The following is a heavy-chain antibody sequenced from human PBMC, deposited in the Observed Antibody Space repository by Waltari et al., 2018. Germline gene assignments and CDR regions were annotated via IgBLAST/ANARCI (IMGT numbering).Heavy chain of an antibody. CDR3: AAADLTPDDSSGYRY. J-gene: IGHJ4*02. Sequence: EVQLVQSGAAVKTPGASLKISCKGSGYSFTSYWLGWVRQMPGKGLEWMGIIYPGDSATRYSPSFQGQVTISADKSISTAYLQWSSLKASDTAMYYCAAADLTPDDSSGYRYWGQGTLVTVSS. V-gene: IGHV5-51*01. D-gene: IGHD3-22*01. CDR1: GYSFTSYW. CDR2: IYPGDSAT.